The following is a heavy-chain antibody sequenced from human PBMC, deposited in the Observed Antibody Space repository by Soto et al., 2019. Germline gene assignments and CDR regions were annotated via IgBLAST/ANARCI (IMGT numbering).Heavy chain of an antibody. Sequence: QVQLVESGGGVVQPGRSLRLSCAASGFTFSSYAMHWVRQAPGKGLEWVAVISYDGSNKYYADSVKGRFTISRDNSKNTLYLQMNSLRAEDTAVYYCARDPQDIVVWTFDYWGQGTLVTVSS. D-gene: IGHD2-15*01. CDR3: ARDPQDIVVWTFDY. CDR2: ISYDGSNK. CDR1: GFTFSSYA. V-gene: IGHV3-30-3*01. J-gene: IGHJ4*02.